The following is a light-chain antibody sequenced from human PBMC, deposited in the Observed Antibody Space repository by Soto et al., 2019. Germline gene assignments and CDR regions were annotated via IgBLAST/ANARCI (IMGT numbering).Light chain of an antibody. V-gene: IGLV1-40*01. CDR3: QSYDSSLSGSV. Sequence: QSVLTQPPSVSGAPGQRVTISCTGSSSNIGAGYDVHWYQQPPGTAPKLLIYGNNNRPSGVPDRFSGSKSGTSASLAITGLQAEDEADYYCQSYDSSLSGSVFGGGTKVTVL. CDR1: SSNIGAGYD. J-gene: IGLJ2*01. CDR2: GNN.